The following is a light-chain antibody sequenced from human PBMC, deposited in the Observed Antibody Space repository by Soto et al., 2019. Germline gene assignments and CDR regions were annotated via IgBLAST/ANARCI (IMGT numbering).Light chain of an antibody. V-gene: IGKV3-15*01. CDR3: QQHNHWPYT. CDR1: ESLTNN. CDR2: ASS. Sequence: EMLISQCLDTLSVSPGERATLSCRATESLTNNLAWYQQRPGQAPRLLIYASSTRATGIPARFSGTGSGTEFTFTITSLPSEDFAVYYCQQHNHWPYTFGQGTRLEIK. J-gene: IGKJ5*01.